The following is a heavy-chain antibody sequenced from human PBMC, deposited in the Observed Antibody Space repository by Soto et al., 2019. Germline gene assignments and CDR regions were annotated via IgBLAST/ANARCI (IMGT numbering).Heavy chain of an antibody. J-gene: IGHJ6*02. CDR2: IWYDGSNK. Sequence: QVQLVESGGGVVQPGRSLRLSCAASGFTFSSDGMHWVRQAPGKGLEWVAVIWYDGSNKYYADSVKGRFTISRDNSKNTLYLQMNSLRAEDTAVYYCARDPAGSSSWYLSGMDVWGQGTTVTVSS. V-gene: IGHV3-33*01. D-gene: IGHD6-13*01. CDR3: ARDPAGSSSWYLSGMDV. CDR1: GFTFSSDG.